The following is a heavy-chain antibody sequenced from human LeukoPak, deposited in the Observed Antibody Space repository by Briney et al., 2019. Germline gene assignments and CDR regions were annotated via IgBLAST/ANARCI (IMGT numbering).Heavy chain of an antibody. CDR1: GGSISSHF. Sequence: PSETLSLTCTVSGGSISSHFWTWIRQSPGKGLEWIGYIYYRGNTNYNPSLRSRVTISVDTSKNQFSLKLSSVTAADTAVYYCARRGSGWYYFDYWGQGTLVTVSS. D-gene: IGHD6-19*01. J-gene: IGHJ4*02. V-gene: IGHV4-59*08. CDR3: ARRGSGWYYFDY. CDR2: IYYRGNT.